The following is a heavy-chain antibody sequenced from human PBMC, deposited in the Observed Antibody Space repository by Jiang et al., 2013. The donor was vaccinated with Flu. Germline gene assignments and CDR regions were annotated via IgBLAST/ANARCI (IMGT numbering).Heavy chain of an antibody. CDR2: MNPKSGNR. CDR1: GYTFTNYE. Sequence: SGAEVKKPGASVRISCKASGYTFTNYEINWVRQATGQGLEWMGWMNPKSGNREYAQKFQGRVTMTRSTSISTAYMELSSLRSEDTAVYYCTRNIDYWGQGTLVTVSS. CDR3: TRNIDY. J-gene: IGHJ4*02. V-gene: IGHV1-8*01.